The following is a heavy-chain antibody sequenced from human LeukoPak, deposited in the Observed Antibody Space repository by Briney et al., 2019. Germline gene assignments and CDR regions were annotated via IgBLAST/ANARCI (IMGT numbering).Heavy chain of an antibody. D-gene: IGHD6-13*01. CDR2: IHYSGGT. CDR1: GGSVSSYY. CDR3: TRGLYSSTWPDY. Sequence: SETLSLTCTVSGGSVSSYYWSWIRQPPGKGLEWIGYIHYSGGTNYNPSLKSRVTISIDTSKNQLSLKLSSVTAADTAVYYCTRGLYSSTWPDYWGQGTLDTVSS. V-gene: IGHV4-59*08. J-gene: IGHJ4*02.